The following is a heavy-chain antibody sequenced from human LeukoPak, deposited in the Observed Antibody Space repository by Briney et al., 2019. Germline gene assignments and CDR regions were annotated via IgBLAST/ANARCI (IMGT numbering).Heavy chain of an antibody. CDR1: GFTFSSYS. CDR3: ARVRDYSGSYYDY. CDR2: ISSSSSYI. D-gene: IGHD1-26*01. J-gene: IGHJ4*02. Sequence: GGSLRLSCAASGFTFSSYSMNWVRQAPGKGLEWVSSISSSSSYIYYADSVKGRFTISRDNAKNSLYLQMNSLRAEDTAVYYCARVRDYSGSYYDYWGQGTLVTVSS. V-gene: IGHV3-21*04.